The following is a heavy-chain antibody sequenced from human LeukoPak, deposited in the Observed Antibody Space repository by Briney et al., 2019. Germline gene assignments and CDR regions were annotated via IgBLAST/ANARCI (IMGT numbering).Heavy chain of an antibody. CDR3: ARDPWGVVISKGDF. V-gene: IGHV7-4-1*02. J-gene: IGHJ4*02. Sequence: ASVKASCKASGYTFTSYAMNWVRQAPGQGLEWMGWINTNTGNTTYAQGFTGRFVFSLDTSVSTAYLQISSLKAEDTAVYYCARDPWGVVISKGDFWGQGTLVTVSS. CDR2: INTNTGNT. CDR1: GYTFTSYA. D-gene: IGHD3-10*01.